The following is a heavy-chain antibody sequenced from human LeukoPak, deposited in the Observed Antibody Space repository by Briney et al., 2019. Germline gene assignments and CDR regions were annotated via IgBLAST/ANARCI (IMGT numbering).Heavy chain of an antibody. D-gene: IGHD3-10*01. CDR1: GFTFSTYG. CDR3: ARTYYYGSGRYFDY. J-gene: IGHJ4*02. Sequence: PGGSLRLSCAASGFTFSTYGMHWVRQAPGKGLEWVALISNDGSNKFYADSVKGRFTISRDNSHNTLYLQMNSLRTKDTAVYYCARTYYYGSGRYFDYWGQGTLVTVSS. CDR2: ISNDGSNK. V-gene: IGHV3-30*03.